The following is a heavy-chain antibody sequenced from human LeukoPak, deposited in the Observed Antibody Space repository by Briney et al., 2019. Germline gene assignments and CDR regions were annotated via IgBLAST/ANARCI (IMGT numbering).Heavy chain of an antibody. CDR3: ARDTVAVVEYYMDV. J-gene: IGHJ6*03. CDR1: GFTFSSYS. Sequence: GRSLRLSCAASGFTFSSYSMNWVRQAPGKGLEWVSSISSSSYIYYADSVKGRFTISRDNAKNSLYLQMNSLRAEDTAVYYCARDTVAVVEYYMDVWGKGTTVTVSS. CDR2: ISSSSYI. D-gene: IGHD6-19*01. V-gene: IGHV3-21*01.